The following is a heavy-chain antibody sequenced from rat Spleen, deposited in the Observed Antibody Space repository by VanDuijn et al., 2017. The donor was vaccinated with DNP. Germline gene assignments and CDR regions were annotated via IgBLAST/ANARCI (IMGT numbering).Heavy chain of an antibody. D-gene: IGHD4-3*01. J-gene: IGHJ2*01. V-gene: IGHV5-22*01. CDR1: GFTFSAYY. CDR3: VRWNSGHFDY. Sequence: EVQLVESGGGLVQPGRSLKLSCAASGFTFSAYYMAWVRQAPAKGLEWVAYIGSPAYAPYYTDSVKGRFASARDNAKSTLYLQMNSRRSEDMATYYCVRWNSGHFDYWGQGVMVTVSS. CDR2: IGSPAYAP.